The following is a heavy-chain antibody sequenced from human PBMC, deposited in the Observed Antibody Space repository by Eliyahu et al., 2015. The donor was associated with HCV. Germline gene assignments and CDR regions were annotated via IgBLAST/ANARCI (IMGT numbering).Heavy chain of an antibody. Sequence: EVQLVQSGAEVKKPGESLKISCEASGYRFTTDWIGWVRRMPGTGLEWMGIIYPGDSHTRYSPSFEGRVTISADTSINTVYVQWSSLKASDSATYYCARHVRDGLDVWGQGTTITVSS. V-gene: IGHV5-51*01. J-gene: IGHJ6*02. CDR1: GYRFTTDW. CDR2: IYPGDSHT. CDR3: ARHVRDGLDV.